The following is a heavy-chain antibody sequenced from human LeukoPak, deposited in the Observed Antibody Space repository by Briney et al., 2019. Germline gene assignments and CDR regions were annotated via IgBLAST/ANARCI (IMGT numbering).Heavy chain of an antibody. V-gene: IGHV3-48*03. J-gene: IGHJ4*02. D-gene: IGHD5-24*01. CDR1: GFTFSSYE. Sequence: GGSLRLSCAASGFTFSSYEMNWVRQAPGKGLEWVSYISSSGNTVYYADSVKGRFTISRDNAKNSLYLQMNSLRAEDTAVYYCARGEDGYNSDYWGQGTLVTVSS. CDR3: ARGEDGYNSDY. CDR2: ISSSGNTV.